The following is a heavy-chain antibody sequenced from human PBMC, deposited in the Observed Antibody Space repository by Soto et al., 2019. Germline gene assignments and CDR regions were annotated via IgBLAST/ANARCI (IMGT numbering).Heavy chain of an antibody. CDR2: IKSDGLST. J-gene: IGHJ5*02. CDR3: AREVEYCSSTKCHDWFDP. D-gene: IGHD2-2*01. CDR1: GFTFSMHW. V-gene: IGHV3-74*01. Sequence: EVQLVESGGDLVQPGGSLRLSCAASGFTFSMHWMHWVRQAPGKGLVWVSRIKSDGLSTSYADSVKGRFIISRDNAKNTLYLQMNSLRDDDTAVYFCAREVEYCSSTKCHDWFDPWGQGTLVTVSS.